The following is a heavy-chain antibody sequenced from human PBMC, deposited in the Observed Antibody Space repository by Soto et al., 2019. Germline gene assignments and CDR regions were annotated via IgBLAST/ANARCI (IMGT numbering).Heavy chain of an antibody. V-gene: IGHV3-23*01. Sequence: EVQLLESGGGLVQPGGSSRLYCAASGFTFVSYAMTWVRQAPGQGLEWVSTISGTGSSTYYADSVKGRFTIYRDNSKKTLYMQMNSLRADYTAVYYCATTEITYLWGQGTLVTVSS. D-gene: IGHD4-17*01. CDR1: GFTFVSYA. J-gene: IGHJ4*02. CDR3: ATTEITYL. CDR2: ISGTGSST.